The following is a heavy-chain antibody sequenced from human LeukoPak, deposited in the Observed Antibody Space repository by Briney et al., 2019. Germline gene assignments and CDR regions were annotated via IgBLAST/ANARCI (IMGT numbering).Heavy chain of an antibody. CDR1: GFTFSSYS. J-gene: IGHJ4*02. V-gene: IGHV3-21*04. Sequence: GGSLRLSCAASGFTFSSYSMNWVRQAPGKGLEWVSSISSSSSYIYYADSVKGRFTISRDDAKNSVYLQMNSLRPDDTALYFCTKRRDGRRPFDYWGQGILVTVSS. CDR3: TKRRDGRRPFDY. CDR2: ISSSSSYI. D-gene: IGHD2-21*02.